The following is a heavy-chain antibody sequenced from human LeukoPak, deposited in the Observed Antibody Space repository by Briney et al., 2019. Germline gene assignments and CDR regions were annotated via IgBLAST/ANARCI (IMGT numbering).Heavy chain of an antibody. CDR2: VSGSGGNT. CDR3: AKSLAVHGSPDS. Sequence: GGSLRLSCAASGFTFSYSATTWVRQAPGKGLEWVSTVSGSGGNTYYADSVQGRFTISRDNSGNTLYLQMNSLRAQDTAVYYCAKSLAVHGSPDSWGQGTLVTVSS. CDR1: GFTFSYSA. D-gene: IGHD3-10*01. J-gene: IGHJ4*02. V-gene: IGHV3-23*01.